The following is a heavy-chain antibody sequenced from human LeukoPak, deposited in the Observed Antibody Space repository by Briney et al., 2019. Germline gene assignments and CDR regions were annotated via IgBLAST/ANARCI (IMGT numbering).Heavy chain of an antibody. CDR1: GYRFTSYW. D-gene: IGHD3-10*01. J-gene: IGHJ3*02. CDR3: ARHVEGDYGSGSLLVRQAFDI. V-gene: IGHV5-51*01. Sequence: GESLKISCKGSGYRFTSYWIGWVRQMPGKGLEWMGIIYPGDSDTRYSPSFQGQVTISADKSISTAYLQWSSLKASDTAMYYCARHVEGDYGSGSLLVRQAFDIWGQGTMVTVSS. CDR2: IYPGDSDT.